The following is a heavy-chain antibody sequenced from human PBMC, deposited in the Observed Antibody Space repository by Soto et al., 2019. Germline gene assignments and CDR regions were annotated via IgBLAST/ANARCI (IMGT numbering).Heavy chain of an antibody. CDR2: INAGNGNT. CDR3: ARDQERIAVPWGHAYYYYGMDV. V-gene: IGHV1-3*01. Sequence: ASVKVSCKASGYTFTSYAMHWVRQAPGQRLEWMGWINAGNGNTKYSQKFQGRVTITRDTSASTAYMELSSLRSEDTAVYYCARDQERIAVPWGHAYYYYGMDVWGQGTTVTVSS. CDR1: GYTFTSYA. D-gene: IGHD6-19*01. J-gene: IGHJ6*02.